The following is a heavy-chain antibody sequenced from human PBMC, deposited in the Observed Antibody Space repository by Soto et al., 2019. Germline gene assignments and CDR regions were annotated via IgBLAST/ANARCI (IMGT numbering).Heavy chain of an antibody. J-gene: IGHJ4*02. V-gene: IGHV4-59*01. CDR2: IYYSGST. Sequence: SETLSLTCTVSGGSISSYYWKWIRQPPGKGLEWIGYIYYSGSTNYNPSVKGRFTISRDNSKNTLYLQMNSLRAEDTAVYYCARGYSGYEGGYWGQGTLVTVSS. D-gene: IGHD5-12*01. CDR3: ARGYSGYEGGY. CDR1: GGSISSYY.